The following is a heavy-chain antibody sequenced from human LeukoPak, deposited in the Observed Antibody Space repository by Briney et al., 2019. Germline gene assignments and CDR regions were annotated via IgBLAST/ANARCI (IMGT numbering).Heavy chain of an antibody. D-gene: IGHD3-9*01. CDR3: ARERVSGYYHYYFDY. CDR2: INHSGST. CDR1: GGSFSGYY. J-gene: IGHJ4*02. V-gene: IGHV4-34*01. Sequence: KSSETLSLTCAVYGGSFSGYYWNWIRQAPGKGLEWIGEINHSGSTRYNPSLKSRLTMSVDTSRNQFSLKLSSVTAADTAVYYCARERVSGYYHYYFDYWGQGTLVTVSS.